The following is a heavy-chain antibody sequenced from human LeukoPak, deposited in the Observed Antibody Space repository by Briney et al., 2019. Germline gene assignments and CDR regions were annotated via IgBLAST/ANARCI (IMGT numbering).Heavy chain of an antibody. J-gene: IGHJ4*02. Sequence: GESLKISCKGSGFTVSSNYMSWVRQAPGKGLEWVSVIYSGGSTYYADSVKGRFTMSRDNAKNTLYLQMNRLRAVDTGVYYCARDLGIGYDSNFDYWGQGTLVTVSS. CDR1: GFTVSSNY. D-gene: IGHD5-12*01. CDR2: IYSGGST. V-gene: IGHV3-66*01. CDR3: ARDLGIGYDSNFDY.